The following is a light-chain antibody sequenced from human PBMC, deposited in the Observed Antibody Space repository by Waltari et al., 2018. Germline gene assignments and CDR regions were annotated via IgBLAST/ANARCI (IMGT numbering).Light chain of an antibody. J-gene: IGLJ2*01. CDR1: RLRSYY. Sequence: SSELTQDPAVSVALGPTVRNTCQGDRLRSYYASWYQQKPGQAPVLVIYGKNNRPSGIPDRFSGSSSGNTASLTITGAQAEDEADYYCNSRDSSGNVVFGGGTKLTVL. V-gene: IGLV3-19*01. CDR2: GKN. CDR3: NSRDSSGNVV.